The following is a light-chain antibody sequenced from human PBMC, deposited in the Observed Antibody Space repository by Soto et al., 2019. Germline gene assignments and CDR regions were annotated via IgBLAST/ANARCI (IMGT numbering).Light chain of an antibody. CDR1: SSNIGYTH. V-gene: IGLV1-51*02. CDR2: ENY. Sequence: QAVLTQPPSLSAAPGPKVTISCSGSSSNIGYTHVSWYQQLPGTAPKLLIYENYNRPSGIPDRFSGSKSATSATLSITGLQTGDEAGYFCGTWDSRLTAAVFGAGTTLPVL. CDR3: GTWDSRLTAAV. J-gene: IGLJ2*01.